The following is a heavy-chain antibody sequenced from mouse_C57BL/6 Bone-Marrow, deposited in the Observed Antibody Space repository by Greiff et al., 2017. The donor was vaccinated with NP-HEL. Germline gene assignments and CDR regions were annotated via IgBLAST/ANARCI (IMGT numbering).Heavy chain of an antibody. Sequence: VQLQQSGPGLVQPSQSLSITCTVSGFSLTSYGVHWVRQSPGKGLEWLGVIWSGGSTDSNAAFISRLSISKDNSKSQVFFKMNSLQADDTAIYYCARDDGYHAWFAYWGQGTLVTVSA. J-gene: IGHJ3*01. CDR1: GFSLTSYG. CDR2: IWSGGST. D-gene: IGHD2-3*01. CDR3: ARDDGYHAWFAY. V-gene: IGHV2-2*01.